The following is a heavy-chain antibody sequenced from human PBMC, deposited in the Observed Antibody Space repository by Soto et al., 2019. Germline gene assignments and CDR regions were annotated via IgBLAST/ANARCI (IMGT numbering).Heavy chain of an antibody. CDR3: ARRFGMGGIWSGYNMDV. D-gene: IGHD3-3*01. Sequence: SETLSPTRAVFGGAFRGHYLGRVPPPPGKGLEWIGEINHSGSTNYNPSLKSRVTISVDTSKNQFSLKLSSVTAADTAVYYCARRFGMGGIWSGYNMDVWGKGTTVTVS. J-gene: IGHJ6*03. CDR2: INHSGST. CDR1: GGAFRGHY. V-gene: IGHV4-34*01.